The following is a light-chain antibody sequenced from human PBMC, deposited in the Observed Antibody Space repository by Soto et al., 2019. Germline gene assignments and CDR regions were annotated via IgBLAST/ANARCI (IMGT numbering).Light chain of an antibody. CDR1: QSVSSY. J-gene: IGKJ1*01. CDR3: HQYGSSPPWT. CDR2: DAS. Sequence: IVMTQSPATLSASPGEGATLSCRASQSVSSYLAWYQQKPGQAPRLLIYDASNRATGIPARFSSRGSGADFTLAISSLEPEDYAVYYCHQYGSSPPWTFGQGTKVDIK. V-gene: IGKV3-20*01.